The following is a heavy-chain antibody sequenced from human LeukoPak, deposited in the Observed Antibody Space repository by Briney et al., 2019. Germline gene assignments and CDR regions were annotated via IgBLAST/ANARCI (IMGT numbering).Heavy chain of an antibody. CDR2: INNDGSST. CDR3: SREVGYYFYYMDV. CDR1: GLTFSSYA. J-gene: IGHJ6*03. V-gene: IGHV3-74*01. D-gene: IGHD3-10*01. Sequence: GGSLRLSCAASGLTFSSYAMSWVRQAPGKGLVWVSRINNDGSSTSYADSVKGRFTISRDNAKNTLYLQMNSLRADDTAVYYCSREVGYYFYYMDVWGKGTTVTVSS.